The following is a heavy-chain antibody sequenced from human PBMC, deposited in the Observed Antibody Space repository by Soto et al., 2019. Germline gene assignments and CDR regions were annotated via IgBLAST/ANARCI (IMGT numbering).Heavy chain of an antibody. CDR3: GGDGVVVVAATRSDYYYYYMDV. J-gene: IGHJ6*03. Sequence: SETLSLTCAVYGGSFSGYYWSWIRQPPGKGLEWIGEINHSGSTNYSPSLKSRVTISVDTSKNQFSLKLSSVTAADTAVYYCGGDGVVVVAATRSDYYYYYMDVWGKGTTVTVSS. D-gene: IGHD2-15*01. CDR2: INHSGST. V-gene: IGHV4-34*01. CDR1: GGSFSGYY.